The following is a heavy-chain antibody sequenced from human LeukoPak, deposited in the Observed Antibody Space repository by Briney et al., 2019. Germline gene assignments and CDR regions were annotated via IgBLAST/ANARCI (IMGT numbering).Heavy chain of an antibody. Sequence: PSETLSLTCTVSGGSISRSSYYWGWIRQPPGKGLEWIGSIYYSGNTYYNPSLKSRVTISIDTSKNQFSLKLSSVTAADTAVYYCARVAAAGSEARSYWGQGTLVTVSS. CDR3: ARVAAAGSEARSY. CDR1: GGSISRSSYY. J-gene: IGHJ4*02. CDR2: IYYSGNT. V-gene: IGHV4-39*01. D-gene: IGHD6-13*01.